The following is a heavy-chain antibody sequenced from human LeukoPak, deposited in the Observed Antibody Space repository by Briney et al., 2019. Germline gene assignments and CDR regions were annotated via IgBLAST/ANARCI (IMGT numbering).Heavy chain of an antibody. CDR1: GFTFSSYD. D-gene: IGHD2-15*01. Sequence: PGGSLRLSCAASGFTFSSYDMSWVRQAPGKGLEWVSSISGSGSSTYYADSVKGRFTISRDNSKNTLYLQMNSLRADDTAVYYCAKAHDIVAPDYFDYWGQGTLVTVSS. J-gene: IGHJ4*02. CDR2: ISGSGSST. CDR3: AKAHDIVAPDYFDY. V-gene: IGHV3-23*01.